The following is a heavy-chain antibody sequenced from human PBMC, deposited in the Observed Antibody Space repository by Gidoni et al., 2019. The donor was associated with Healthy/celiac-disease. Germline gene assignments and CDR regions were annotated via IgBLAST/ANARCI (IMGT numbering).Heavy chain of an antibody. D-gene: IGHD3-16*01. J-gene: IGHJ4*02. Sequence: EVQLVESGGGLVQPGRSLRLSCTASGFTFGDYAMSWVRQAPGKGLEWVGFIRSKAYGGTTEYAASVKGRFTISRDDSKSIAYLQMNSLKTEDTAVYYCTRVGGDLRTTTAGYFDYWVQGTLVTVSS. V-gene: IGHV3-49*04. CDR3: TRVGGDLRTTTAGYFDY. CDR2: IRSKAYGGTT. CDR1: GFTFGDYA.